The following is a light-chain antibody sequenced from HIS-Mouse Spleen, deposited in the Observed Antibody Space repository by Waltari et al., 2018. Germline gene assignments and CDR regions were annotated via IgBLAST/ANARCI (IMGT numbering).Light chain of an antibody. CDR3: CSYAGSYTRYV. V-gene: IGLV2-11*01. J-gene: IGLJ1*01. CDR2: DVS. Sequence: QSALTQPRSVSGSPGQSVTIPCTGTSSDVGGYNYFSWYQQHPGKAPKLMIYDVSKRPSGVPDRFSGSKSGNTASLTISGLQAEDEADYYCCSYAGSYTRYVFGTGTKVTVL. CDR1: SSDVGGYNY.